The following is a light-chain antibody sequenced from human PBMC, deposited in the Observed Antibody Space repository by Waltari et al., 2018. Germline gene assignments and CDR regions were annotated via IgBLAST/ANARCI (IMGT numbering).Light chain of an antibody. V-gene: IGKV3-15*01. CDR1: QSVRSK. J-gene: IGKJ1*01. Sequence: EIVMTQSPATLSASPGERVTLSCRASQSVRSKLAWYQQKPGQAPRLLISAASTRATGIPARFSGSGSGTEFTLTISSLQSEDFVVYYCQQYNHWKTFGQGTKVEIK. CDR2: AAS. CDR3: QQYNHWKT.